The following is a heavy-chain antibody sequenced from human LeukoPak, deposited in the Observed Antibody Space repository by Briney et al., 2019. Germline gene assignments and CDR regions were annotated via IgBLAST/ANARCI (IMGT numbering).Heavy chain of an antibody. CDR1: GGSISSGDYY. CDR3: ARVRRDAFDI. J-gene: IGHJ3*02. CDR2: IYYSGST. Sequence: SETLSLTCTVSGGSISSGDYYWSWIRQPPGKGLEWIGYIYYSGSTYYNPSLKSRVTISVDTSKNQFSLKPSSVTAADTAVYYCARVRRDAFDIWGQGTMVTVSS. V-gene: IGHV4-30-4*01.